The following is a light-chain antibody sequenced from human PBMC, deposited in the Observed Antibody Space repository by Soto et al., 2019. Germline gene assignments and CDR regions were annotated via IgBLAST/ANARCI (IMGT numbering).Light chain of an antibody. V-gene: IGLV2-8*01. CDR2: EVN. Sequence: QSALTQPPSASGSPGQSVTISCTGTSSDVGGYNYVSWYQQHPGKAPKLMIYEVNKRPSGVPDRFSGSKSCNTASLTVSGLQAEDEAYYYCSSYAGSNNFGVFGTGTKLTVL. CDR1: SSDVGGYNY. CDR3: SSYAGSNNFGV. J-gene: IGLJ1*01.